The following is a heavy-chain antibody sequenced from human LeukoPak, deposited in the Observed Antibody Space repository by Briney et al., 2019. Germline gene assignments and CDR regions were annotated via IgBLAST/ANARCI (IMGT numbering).Heavy chain of an antibody. V-gene: IGHV3-11*05. CDR2: MRRGSDVK. J-gene: IGHJ3*01. Sequence: GGSLRLSCAGSGFTFSDYYMAWIRQAPGKGLQRISYMRRGSDVKTYADSVKGRFTISRDNGKNSLYLQMNSLTAEDTAIYYCAREVGGSRAFDVWGQGTMVTVSS. D-gene: IGHD6-13*01. CDR1: GFTFSDYY. CDR3: AREVGGSRAFDV.